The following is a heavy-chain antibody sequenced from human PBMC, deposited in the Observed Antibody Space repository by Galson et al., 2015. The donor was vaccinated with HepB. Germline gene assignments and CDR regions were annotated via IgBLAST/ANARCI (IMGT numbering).Heavy chain of an antibody. D-gene: IGHD3-3*01. CDR3: AKEGGGEEWLPYPYYMDV. Sequence: SLRLSCAASGFTFSSYAMSWVRQAPGKGLEWVSAISGSGGSTYYADSVKGRFTISRDNSKNTLYLQMNSLRAEDTAVYYCAKEGGGEEWLPYPYYMDVWGKGTTVTVSS. CDR2: ISGSGGST. J-gene: IGHJ6*03. V-gene: IGHV3-23*01. CDR1: GFTFSSYA.